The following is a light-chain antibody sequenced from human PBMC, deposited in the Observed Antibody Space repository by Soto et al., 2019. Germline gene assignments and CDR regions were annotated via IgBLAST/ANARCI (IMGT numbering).Light chain of an antibody. CDR1: SSDVGSYNL. Sequence: QSALTHPASVSGSPGQSITISCTGTSSDVGSYNLVSWYQQHPGKAPKLMIYEVIKRPSGVSNRFSGSKSGNTASLTISGLQAEDEADYYCCSYAGSSTYVFGTGTKVTVL. CDR2: EVI. CDR3: CSYAGSSTYV. V-gene: IGLV2-23*02. J-gene: IGLJ1*01.